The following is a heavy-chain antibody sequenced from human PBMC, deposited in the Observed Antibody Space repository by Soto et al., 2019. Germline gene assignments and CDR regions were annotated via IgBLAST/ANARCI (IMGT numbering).Heavy chain of an antibody. CDR2: ISYDGSTK. Sequence: QVQLVESGGGVVQPGRSLRLSCAASGFTFSSYGMHWVRQAPGEGLEWVAVISYDGSTKYYADSVKGRFTISRDNSKNTLYLQMNSLRAEDTAGYYCAKEVRVVVAAALDYLGQGTLVTVSS. V-gene: IGHV3-30*18. D-gene: IGHD2-15*01. CDR1: GFTFSSYG. J-gene: IGHJ4*02. CDR3: AKEVRVVVAAALDY.